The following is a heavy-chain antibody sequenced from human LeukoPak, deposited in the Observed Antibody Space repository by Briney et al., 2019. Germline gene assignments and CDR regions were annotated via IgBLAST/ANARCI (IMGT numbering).Heavy chain of an antibody. J-gene: IGHJ3*01. CDR3: AKAGVRYFDSSGLYAFDF. Sequence: PSETLSLTCAVSGGSISSTSYYWAWIRQPPGKGLEWIGTVYYSGSTYHNPSLKSRVTMSVDTSRNQFSLKLSSVDAADTAVYYCAKAGVRYFDSSGLYAFDFWGQGTTVTVSS. D-gene: IGHD3-22*01. CDR2: VYYSGST. V-gene: IGHV4-39*01. CDR1: GGSISSTSYY.